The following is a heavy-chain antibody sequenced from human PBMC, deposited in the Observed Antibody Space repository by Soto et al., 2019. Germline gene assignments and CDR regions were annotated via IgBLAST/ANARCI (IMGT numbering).Heavy chain of an antibody. CDR1: GFTFSSYG. V-gene: IGHV3-33*01. CDR3: ARGRDVVIARMMGWFDP. Sequence: QVQLVESGGGVVQPGRSLRLSCAASGFTFSSYGMHWVRQAPGKGLEWVAVIWYDGSNKYYADSVKGRFTISRDNSKNTLYLQMNSLRAEDTAVYYCARGRDVVIARMMGWFDPWGQGTLVTVSS. J-gene: IGHJ5*02. D-gene: IGHD2-15*01. CDR2: IWYDGSNK.